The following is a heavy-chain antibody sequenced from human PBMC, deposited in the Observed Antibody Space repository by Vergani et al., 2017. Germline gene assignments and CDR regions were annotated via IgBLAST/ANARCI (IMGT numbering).Heavy chain of an antibody. CDR2: ISYDGNKK. D-gene: IGHD1-1*01. CDR1: GFPFSDYG. Sequence: QVQLVESGGGEVQPGRSLRLSCSVAGFPFSDYGVHWVRQAPGKGLEWVSVISYDGNKKNYADSVKGRFTISRDNSKNTLYLEMNALRAEDTSVYYCAGNFLTRVTTLDYYYMGVWGKGTTVTVSS. CDR3: AGNFLTRVTTLDYYYMGV. V-gene: IGHV3-30*03. J-gene: IGHJ6*03.